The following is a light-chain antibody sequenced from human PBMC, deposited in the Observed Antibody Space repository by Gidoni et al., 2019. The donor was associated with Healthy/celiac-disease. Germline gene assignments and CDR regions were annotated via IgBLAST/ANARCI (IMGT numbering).Light chain of an antibody. CDR1: KSISSY. CDR3: QHSYSTPRT. CDR2: AAS. V-gene: IGKV1-39*01. Sequence: DIQMTQSPSYLSASVVHRVTITRRARKSISSYLTWYPTKPGKAPQLLIYAASRLQSGVPSSCSGSGSTTYFILTISSLQPEDFATYYCQHSYSTPRTFGQGTKLEIK. J-gene: IGKJ2*02.